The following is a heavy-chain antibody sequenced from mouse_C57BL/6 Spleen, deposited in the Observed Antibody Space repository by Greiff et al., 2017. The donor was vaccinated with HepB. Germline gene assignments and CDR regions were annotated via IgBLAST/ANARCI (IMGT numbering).Heavy chain of an antibody. V-gene: IGHV3-6*01. CDR2: ISYDGSN. J-gene: IGHJ4*01. CDR1: GYSIPSGYY. CDR3: ARVLPYAMDY. Sequence: EVQLVASGPGLVKPSQSLSLTCSVTGYSIPSGYYWNWIRQFPGNKLEWMGYISYDGSNNYNPSLKNRISITRDTSKNQFFLKLNSVTTVDTATYYCARVLPYAMDYWGQGTSATVSS.